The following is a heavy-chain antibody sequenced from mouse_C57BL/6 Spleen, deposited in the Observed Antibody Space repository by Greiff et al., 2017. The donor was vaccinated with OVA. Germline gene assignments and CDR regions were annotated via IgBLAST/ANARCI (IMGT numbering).Heavy chain of an antibody. CDR2: INPGSGGT. Sequence: QVQLKQSGAELVRPGTSVKVSCKASGYAFTNYLIEWVKQRPGQGLEWIGVINPGSGGTNYNEKFKGKATLTADKSSSTAYMQLSSLTSEDSAVYFCARSVTAQYYYAMDYWGQGTSVTVSS. J-gene: IGHJ4*01. D-gene: IGHD3-2*02. CDR1: GYAFTNYL. V-gene: IGHV1-54*01. CDR3: ARSVTAQYYYAMDY.